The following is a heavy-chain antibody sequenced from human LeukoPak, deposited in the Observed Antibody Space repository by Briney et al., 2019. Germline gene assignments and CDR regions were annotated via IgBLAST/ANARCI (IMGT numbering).Heavy chain of an antibody. J-gene: IGHJ4*02. CDR3: ACVVVTAIPF. CDR2: IYYSGST. CDR1: GESISGFY. D-gene: IGHD2-21*02. V-gene: IGHV4-59*12. Sequence: PSETLSLTCTVSGESISGFYWTWIRQPPGKGLEWIGYIYYSGSTNYNPSLKSRVTISVDTSKNRFSLKLSSVTAADTAVYYCACVVVTAIPFWGQGTLVTVSS.